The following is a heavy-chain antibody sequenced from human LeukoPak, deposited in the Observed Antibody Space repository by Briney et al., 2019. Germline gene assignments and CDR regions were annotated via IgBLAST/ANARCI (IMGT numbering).Heavy chain of an antibody. J-gene: IGHJ3*02. V-gene: IGHV4-59*12. Sequence: PSETLSLTCTVSGGSISSYYWSWIRQPPGKGLEWIGYIYYSGSTNYNPSLKSRVTMSVDTSKNQFSLKLSSVTAADTAVYYCARDLVGAPAAFDIWGQGTMVTVSS. CDR3: ARDLVGAPAAFDI. D-gene: IGHD1-26*01. CDR1: GGSISSYY. CDR2: IYYSGST.